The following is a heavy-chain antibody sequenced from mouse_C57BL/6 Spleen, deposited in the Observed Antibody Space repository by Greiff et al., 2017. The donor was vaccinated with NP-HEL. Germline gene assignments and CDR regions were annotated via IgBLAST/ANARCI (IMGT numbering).Heavy chain of an antibody. CDR2: ISGGGGNT. J-gene: IGHJ4*01. CDR3: ARSLMDY. Sequence: EVQLVESGGGLVKPGGSLKLSCAASGFTFSSYTMSWVRQTPEKRLEWVATISGGGGNTYYPDNVKGRFTISRDNAKNTLYLQMSSLRSEDTALYYCARSLMDYWGQGTSVTVSS. V-gene: IGHV5-9*01. CDR1: GFTFSSYT.